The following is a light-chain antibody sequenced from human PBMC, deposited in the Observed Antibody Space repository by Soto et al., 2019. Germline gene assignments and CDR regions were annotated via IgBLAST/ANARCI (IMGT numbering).Light chain of an antibody. CDR2: GAS. Sequence: EIVLTQSPGTLSLSPGERATLSCRASQSVSSSCLAWYQHKPGQAPRLLIYGASSRATGIPDRFSGSGSGTDFTLTISRLEAEDFAVYYCQQYDTSPWAFGQGTKVEIK. CDR3: QQYDTSPWA. J-gene: IGKJ1*01. CDR1: QSVSSSC. V-gene: IGKV3-20*01.